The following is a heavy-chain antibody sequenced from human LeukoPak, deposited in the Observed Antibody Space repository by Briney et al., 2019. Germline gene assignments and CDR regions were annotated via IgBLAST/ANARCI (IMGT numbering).Heavy chain of an antibody. D-gene: IGHD6-6*01. CDR2: ISAYNGNT. CDR3: ARVYSSSDYFDY. V-gene: IGHV1-18*01. Sequence: ASVKVSCKASGYSFTSYAISWVRQAPGQGLEWMGWISAYNGNTNYAQKLQGRVTMTRDTSISTAYMELSRLRSDDTAVYYCARVYSSSDYFDYWGQGTLVTVSS. CDR1: GYSFTSYA. J-gene: IGHJ4*02.